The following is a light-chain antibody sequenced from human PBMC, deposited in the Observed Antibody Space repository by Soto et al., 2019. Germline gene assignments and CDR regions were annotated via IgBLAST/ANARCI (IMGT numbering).Light chain of an antibody. J-gene: IGKJ4*01. CDR3: QQYDSLPLT. Sequence: DIQMTQSPPSLSASVGDRATITCQASEHINNYLNWYQQIPGKAPKLLIYDASNLAAGAPSRFSGSGSGTAFTFAISGLQPDDVATYYCQQYDSLPLTFGGGTKVDIK. CDR1: EHINNY. CDR2: DAS. V-gene: IGKV1-33*01.